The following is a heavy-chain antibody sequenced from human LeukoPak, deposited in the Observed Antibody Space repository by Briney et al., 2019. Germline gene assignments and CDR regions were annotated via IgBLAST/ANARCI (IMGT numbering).Heavy chain of an antibody. V-gene: IGHV1-3*01. CDR2: INAGNGNT. J-gene: IGHJ4*02. CDR1: GYTFTSYA. Sequence: ASVKVSCKASGYTFTSYAMHWVRQAPGQRLEWMGWINAGNGNTKYSQKFQGRVTITRDTSASTAHMELSSLRSEDTAVYYCARDLWHDSGSYSDYWGQGTLVTVSS. CDR3: ARDLWHDSGSYSDY. D-gene: IGHD1-26*01.